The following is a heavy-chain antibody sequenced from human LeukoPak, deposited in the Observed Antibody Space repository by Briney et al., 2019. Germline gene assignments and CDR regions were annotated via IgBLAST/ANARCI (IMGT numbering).Heavy chain of an antibody. Sequence: GASVKVSCKASGYTFTGYYMHWVRQAPGQGLEWMGWINPNSGGTNYAQKFQGRVTMTRDTSISTAYMELSRLRSDDTAVYYCARSDGFSGYSSLGDSWGQGTLVTVSS. CDR3: ARSDGFSGYSSLGDS. D-gene: IGHD3-22*01. CDR1: GYTFTGYY. J-gene: IGHJ5*01. CDR2: INPNSGGT. V-gene: IGHV1-2*02.